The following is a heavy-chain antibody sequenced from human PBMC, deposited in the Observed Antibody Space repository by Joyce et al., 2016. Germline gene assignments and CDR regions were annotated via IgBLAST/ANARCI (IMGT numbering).Heavy chain of an antibody. D-gene: IGHD4-17*01. CDR3: ARASYGDSWIDH. Sequence: QVQLVQSGAEVKKPGSSVRVSCKASGGTFSSYSTSWVRQAPGKGLEWMGRISPMLGIAIYAQKFQGRVTITADRGTSTVYMELRSLTSEDTAIYYCARASYGDSWIDHWGQGTLVTVSS. J-gene: IGHJ4*02. CDR2: ISPMLGIA. V-gene: IGHV1-69*02. CDR1: GGTFSSYS.